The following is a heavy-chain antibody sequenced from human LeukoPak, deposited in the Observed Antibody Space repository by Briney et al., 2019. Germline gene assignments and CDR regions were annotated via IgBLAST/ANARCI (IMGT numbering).Heavy chain of an antibody. CDR1: GYTFTSYY. V-gene: IGHV1-46*01. J-gene: IGHJ4*02. CDR2: INPSGGST. CDR3: ARARPSYSNYGYFDY. D-gene: IGHD4-11*01. Sequence: GASVKVSCKASGYTFTSYYMHWVRPAPGQGLEWMGIINPSGGSTSYAQKFQGRVTMTRDTSTSTVYMELSSLRSEDTAVYYCARARPSYSNYGYFDYWGQGTLVTVSS.